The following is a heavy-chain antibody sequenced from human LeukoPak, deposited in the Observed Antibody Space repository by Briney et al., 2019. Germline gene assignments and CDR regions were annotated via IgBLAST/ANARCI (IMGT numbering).Heavy chain of an antibody. V-gene: IGHV4-61*02. CDR2: IYPSGST. CDR1: GASISSSGYY. D-gene: IGHD5-18*01. CDR3: ASTAAGPIWFDP. J-gene: IGHJ5*02. Sequence: SETLSLTCTVSGASISSSGYYWSWIRQPAGKGLEWIGRIYPSGSTKYDPSLKSRVSISLDTSKNQFSLKQTSVTAADTAVYYCASTAAGPIWFDPWGQGTLVTVSS.